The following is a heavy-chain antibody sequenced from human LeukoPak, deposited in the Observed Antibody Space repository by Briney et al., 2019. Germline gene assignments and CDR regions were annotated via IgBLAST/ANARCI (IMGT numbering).Heavy chain of an antibody. CDR1: GGSISSYY. J-gene: IGHJ4*02. CDR2: IYYSGST. V-gene: IGHV4-59*08. CDR3: ARHFDN. Sequence: PSETLSLTCTVSGGSISSYYWSWIRQPPGKGLEWIGYIYYSGSTNCNPSVKSRVAMSVDTSKKQFSLKMNSVTAADTVVYYCARHFDNWGQGTLVTVSS.